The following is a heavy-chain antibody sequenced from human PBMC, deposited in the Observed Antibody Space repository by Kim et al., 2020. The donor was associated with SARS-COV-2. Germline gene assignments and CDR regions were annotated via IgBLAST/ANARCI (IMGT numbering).Heavy chain of an antibody. V-gene: IGHV6-1*01. D-gene: IGHD7-27*01. CDR3: ARAPTGGWYFDL. Sequence: DDAVSVKSRITIDPDTSENQFSLQLNSVTPDDTAVYYCARAPTGGWYFDLWGRGTLVTVSS. J-gene: IGHJ2*01.